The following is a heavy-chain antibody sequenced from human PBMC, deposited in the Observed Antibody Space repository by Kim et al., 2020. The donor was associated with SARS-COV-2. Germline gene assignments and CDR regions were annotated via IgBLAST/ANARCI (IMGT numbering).Heavy chain of an antibody. V-gene: IGHV3-30*18. J-gene: IGHJ4*02. CDR3: AKETLAGSCFDY. CDR1: GFTFSSYG. CDR2: ISYDGSNK. D-gene: IGHD7-27*01. Sequence: GGSLRLSCAASGFTFSSYGMHWVRQAPGKGLEWVAVISYDGSNKYYADSVKGRFTISRDNSKNTLYLQMNSLRAEDTAVYYCAKETLAGSCFDYWGQGTLVTVSS.